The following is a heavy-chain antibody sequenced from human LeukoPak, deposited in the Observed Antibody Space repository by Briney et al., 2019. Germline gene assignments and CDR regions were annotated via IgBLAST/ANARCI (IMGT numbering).Heavy chain of an antibody. CDR1: GFTFSSYG. CDR2: ISGSGGST. D-gene: IGHD3-22*01. Sequence: QPGGSLRLSCAASGFTFSSYGMSWVRQAPGKGLEWVSAISGSGGSTYYADSVKGRFTISRDNSKNTLYLQMNGLRAEDTAVYYCAKFPYDSSGYYYGEDYWGQGTLVTVSS. CDR3: AKFPYDSSGYYYGEDY. V-gene: IGHV3-23*01. J-gene: IGHJ4*02.